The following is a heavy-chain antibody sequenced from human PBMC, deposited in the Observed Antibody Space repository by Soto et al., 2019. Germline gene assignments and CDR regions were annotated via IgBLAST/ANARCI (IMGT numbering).Heavy chain of an antibody. D-gene: IGHD3-22*01. Sequence: SVKVSCKASGFTFTSSAVQWVRQARGQRLEWIGWIVVGSGNTNYAQKFQERVTITRDMSTSTAYMELSSLRSEDTAVYYCAAETYYYDSSDPRGMDVWGQGTTVTVSS. V-gene: IGHV1-58*01. J-gene: IGHJ6*02. CDR3: AAETYYYDSSDPRGMDV. CDR1: GFTFTSSA. CDR2: IVVGSGNT.